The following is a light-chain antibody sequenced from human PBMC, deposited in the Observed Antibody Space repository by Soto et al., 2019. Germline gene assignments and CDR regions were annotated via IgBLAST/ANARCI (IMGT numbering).Light chain of an antibody. CDR3: QQYHNLWT. V-gene: IGKV3-15*01. CDR1: HYVYSN. CDR2: RAS. Sequence: EILMKQSPATLSVSPGERATLSCTASHYVYSNVAWFQQRPGQSPRLRIYRASTRATGTPASFSGSGSVTEFTLTSTRRQYEDLALNYCQQYHNLWTFGQGTEVEIK. J-gene: IGKJ1*01.